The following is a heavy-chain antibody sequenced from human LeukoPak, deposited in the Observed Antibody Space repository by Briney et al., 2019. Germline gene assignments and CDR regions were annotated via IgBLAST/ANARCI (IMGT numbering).Heavy chain of an antibody. Sequence: SETLSLTCTVSGYSISSGYYWGWIRQPPGKGLEWIGSIYHSGSTYYNPSLKSRVTISVDTSKNQFSLKLSSVTAADTAVYYCARDPNGYCSSTSCLNWFDPWGQGTLVTVSS. J-gene: IGHJ5*02. D-gene: IGHD2-2*01. CDR2: IYHSGST. CDR3: ARDPNGYCSSTSCLNWFDP. CDR1: GYSISSGYY. V-gene: IGHV4-38-2*02.